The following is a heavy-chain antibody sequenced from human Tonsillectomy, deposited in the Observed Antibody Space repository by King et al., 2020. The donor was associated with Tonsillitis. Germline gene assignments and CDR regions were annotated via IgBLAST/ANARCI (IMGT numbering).Heavy chain of an antibody. V-gene: IGHV3-7*04. CDR3: ARVTYRSEDY. D-gene: IGHD6-19*01. J-gene: IGHJ4*02. CDR1: GFTFSNYW. CDR2: IKHEGREK. Sequence: VQLVESGGGLVQPGGSLRLSCAASGFTFSNYWMSWVRQAPGKGLEWVANIKHEGREKYYVDSVKGRFTISRDNAKNSLYLQMNSLRAEDTAVYYCARVTYRSEDYWGQGTLVTVSS.